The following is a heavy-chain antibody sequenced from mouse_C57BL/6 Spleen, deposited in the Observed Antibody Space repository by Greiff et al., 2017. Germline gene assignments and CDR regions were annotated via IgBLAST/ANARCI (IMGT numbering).Heavy chain of an antibody. CDR3: ARGSSYDAMDY. CDR2: INPYNGDT. Sequence: EVQLQQSGPELVKPGDSVKISCKASGYSFTGYFMNWVMQSHGKSLEWIGRINPYNGDTFYNQKFKGKATLTVDKSSSTAHMELRRLTSEDSAVYYCARGSSYDAMDYWGQGTSVTVSS. D-gene: IGHD1-1*01. V-gene: IGHV1-20*01. J-gene: IGHJ4*01. CDR1: GYSFTGYF.